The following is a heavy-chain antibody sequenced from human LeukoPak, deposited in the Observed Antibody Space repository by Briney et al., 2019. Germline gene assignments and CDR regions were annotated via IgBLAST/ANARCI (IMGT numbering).Heavy chain of an antibody. CDR3: ARGTLRRFDY. V-gene: IGHV3-30-3*01. CDR1: GFTFSSYA. CDR2: ISYDGSNK. J-gene: IGHJ4*02. Sequence: GGSLRLSCAASGFTFSSYAMHWVRQAPGKGLKWVAVISYDGSNKYYADSVKGRFTISRDNSKNTLYLQMNSLRAEDTAVYYCARGTLRRFDYWGQGTLVTVSS.